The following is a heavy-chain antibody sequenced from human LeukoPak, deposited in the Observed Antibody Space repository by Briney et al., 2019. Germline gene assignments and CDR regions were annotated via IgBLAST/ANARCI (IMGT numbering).Heavy chain of an antibody. CDR1: GFTFSSYG. D-gene: IGHD1-14*01. J-gene: IGHJ4*02. CDR3: AKALRARVSGELDY. V-gene: IGHV3-30*18. CDR2: ISYDGSNK. Sequence: PGGSLRLSCAASGFTFSSYGMNWVRQAPGKGLEWVAVISYDGSNKNHADSVKGLFTISRDNSKNTLYLQMNSLRAEDTAVYYCAKALRARVSGELDYWGQGTLVTVSS.